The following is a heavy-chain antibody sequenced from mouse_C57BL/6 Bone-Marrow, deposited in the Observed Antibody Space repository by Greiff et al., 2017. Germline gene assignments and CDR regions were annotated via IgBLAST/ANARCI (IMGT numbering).Heavy chain of an antibody. J-gene: IGHJ2*01. V-gene: IGHV1-53*01. Sequence: QVQLKQPGTELVKPGASVKLSCKASGYTFTSYWMHWVKQRPGQGLEWIGNINPSNGGTNYNEKFKSKATLTVDKSSSTAYMQLSSLTSEDSAVYYCARASDYYGSSYGYFDYWGQGTTLTVSS. CDR1: GYTFTSYW. CDR3: ARASDYYGSSYGYFDY. CDR2: INPSNGGT. D-gene: IGHD1-1*01.